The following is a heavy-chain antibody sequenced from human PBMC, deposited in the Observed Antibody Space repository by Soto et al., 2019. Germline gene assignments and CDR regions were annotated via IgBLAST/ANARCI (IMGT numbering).Heavy chain of an antibody. CDR3: ARGPLVVLNYFES. J-gene: IGHJ4*02. Sequence: QVQLVQSGTEVKKPGSSVKVSCKASGGTFRNYPINWVRQAPGQGLEWMGSIFPLTDIPDYAQNFQARLTIIPDKSTSTAYMELSSLTSDDTAMYFCARGPLVVLNYFESWGQGTLVTVSS. CDR2: IFPLTDIP. V-gene: IGHV1-69*02. CDR1: GGTFRNYP.